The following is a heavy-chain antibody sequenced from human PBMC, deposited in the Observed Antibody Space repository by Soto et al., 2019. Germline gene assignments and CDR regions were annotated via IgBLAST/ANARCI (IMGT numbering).Heavy chain of an antibody. CDR1: GFSLSSNGVG. CDR3: AHWSPYRGRWNSGWFDS. V-gene: IGHV2-5*02. CDR2: IYWDNDK. J-gene: IGHJ5*01. D-gene: IGHD6-13*01. Sequence: SGPTLVNPTQTLTLTCSFSGFSLSSNGVGVGWIRQAPVKALEWLAFIYWDNDKYYSPSLKSRLSITKDTSINQVFLIMTTVVPVDSATYYCAHWSPYRGRWNSGWFDSWGQGILVTVSS.